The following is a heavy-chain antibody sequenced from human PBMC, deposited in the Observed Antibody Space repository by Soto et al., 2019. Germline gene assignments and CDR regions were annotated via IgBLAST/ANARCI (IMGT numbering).Heavy chain of an antibody. D-gene: IGHD2-15*01. V-gene: IGHV3-48*03. CDR3: SRDVVVGAKALNV. CDR1: GFTFSSYE. Sequence: PGGSLRLSCAASGFTFSSYEMNWVRQAPGKGLEWVSYISSSGSTIYYADSVKGRFTISRDNAKNSLYLQMNSLRVEDTAVYFCSRDVVVGAKALNVWGQGALVTVSS. J-gene: IGHJ4*02. CDR2: ISSSGSTI.